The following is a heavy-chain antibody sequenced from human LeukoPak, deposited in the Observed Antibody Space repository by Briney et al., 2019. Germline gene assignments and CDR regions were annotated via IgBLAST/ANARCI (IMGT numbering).Heavy chain of an antibody. CDR2: ISSSGSTI. J-gene: IGHJ4*02. Sequence: GGSLRLSCAASGFTFSDYYMSWIRQAPGKGLEWVSYISSSGSTIYYADSVKGRFTISRDNAKNSLYLQMNSLRAEDTAVYYCARVDYDFWSGHPLGYYFDYWGQGTLVTVSS. D-gene: IGHD3-3*01. CDR1: GFTFSDYY. V-gene: IGHV3-11*04. CDR3: ARVDYDFWSGHPLGYYFDY.